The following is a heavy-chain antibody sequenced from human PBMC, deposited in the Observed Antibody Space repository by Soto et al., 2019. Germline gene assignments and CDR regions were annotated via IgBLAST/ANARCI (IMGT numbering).Heavy chain of an antibody. CDR2: IYYSGST. D-gene: IGHD3-22*01. V-gene: IGHV4-61*01. CDR3: AKFSSGYGYYFDY. Sequence: QVQLQESGPGLVKPSETLSLTYTVSGGSVSSGSYYWSWIRQPPGKGLEWIGYIYYSGSTNYNPSLKSRVTISVDTSKNQFSLKLSSVTAADTAVYYCAKFSSGYGYYFDYWGQGTLVTVSS. CDR1: GGSVSSGSYY. J-gene: IGHJ4*02.